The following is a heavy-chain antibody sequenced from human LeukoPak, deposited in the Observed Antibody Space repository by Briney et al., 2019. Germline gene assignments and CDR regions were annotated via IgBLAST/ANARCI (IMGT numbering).Heavy chain of an antibody. CDR2: INPNSGGT. CDR3: ARDRDSSGSRLDV. D-gene: IGHD3-22*01. Sequence: ASVKVSCKASGYTFTSYYMHWVRQAPGQGLEWMGWINPNSGGTNYAQKFQGWVTTTRDTSISTAYMELSRLRSDDTAVYYCARDRDSSGSRLDVWGQGTTVTVSS. V-gene: IGHV1-2*04. J-gene: IGHJ6*02. CDR1: GYTFTSYY.